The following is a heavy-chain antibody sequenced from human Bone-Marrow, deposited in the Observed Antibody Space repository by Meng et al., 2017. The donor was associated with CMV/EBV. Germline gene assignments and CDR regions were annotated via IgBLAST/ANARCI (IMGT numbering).Heavy chain of an antibody. Sequence: SETLSLTCTVPGGSISSSSYYWGWIRQPPGKRLEWIGSIYYRGSTYYNPSLKSRVTISVDTSKNQFSLKLSSVTAADTAVYYGAREIAEESDWNWFDPWGQGTLVPVSS. V-gene: IGHV4-39*07. J-gene: IGHJ5*02. D-gene: IGHD2-21*02. CDR2: IYYRGST. CDR1: GGSISSSSYY. CDR3: AREIAEESDWNWFDP.